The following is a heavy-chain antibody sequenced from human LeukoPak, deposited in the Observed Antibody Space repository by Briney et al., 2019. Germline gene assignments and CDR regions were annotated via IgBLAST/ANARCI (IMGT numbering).Heavy chain of an antibody. CDR3: ARDAGATGDLFNGMDV. D-gene: IGHD7-27*01. CDR2: ISAYNGNT. Sequence: ASVTVSCKASGYTFTSYGISWVRQAPGQGLEWMGWISAYNGNTNYAQKLQGRVTMTTDTSTSTAYMELRSLRSDDTAVYYCARDAGATGDLFNGMDVWGQGTTVIVSS. CDR1: GYTFTSYG. V-gene: IGHV1-18*01. J-gene: IGHJ6*02.